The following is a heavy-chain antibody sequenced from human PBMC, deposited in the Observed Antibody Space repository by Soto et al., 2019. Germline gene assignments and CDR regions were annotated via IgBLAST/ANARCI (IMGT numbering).Heavy chain of an antibody. CDR3: ARDKGRSPLDY. CDR1: GFTCGGYG. J-gene: IGHJ4*02. V-gene: IGHV3-48*01. CDR2: ISSSSSTI. Sequence: TGGSMRLSCGAAGFTCGGYGVNWVRQAPGKGLEWVSYISSSSSTIYYADSVKGRFTISRDNAKNSLYLQMNSLRAEDTAVYYCARDKGRSPLDYWGQGTLVTVSS. D-gene: IGHD2-15*01.